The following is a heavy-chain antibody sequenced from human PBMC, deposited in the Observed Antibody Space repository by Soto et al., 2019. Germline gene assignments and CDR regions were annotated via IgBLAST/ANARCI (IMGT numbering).Heavy chain of an antibody. D-gene: IGHD3-22*01. CDR2: ISYDGSNK. CDR1: GFTFSSYG. Sequence: QVQLVESGGGVVQPGRSLRLSCAASGFTFSSYGMHWVRQAPGKGLEWVAVISYDGSNKYYADSVKGRFTISRDNSKNSLYLQMNSLRAEDTAVYYCAKESRDYYDSSGFDYWGQRTLVTVSS. V-gene: IGHV3-30*18. CDR3: AKESRDYYDSSGFDY. J-gene: IGHJ4*02.